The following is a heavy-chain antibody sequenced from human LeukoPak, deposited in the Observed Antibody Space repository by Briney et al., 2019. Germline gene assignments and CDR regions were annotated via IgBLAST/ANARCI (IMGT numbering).Heavy chain of an antibody. V-gene: IGHV1-46*01. D-gene: IGHD6-13*01. CDR2: INPSGGNT. CDR3: ASGAGGGTFSVGY. J-gene: IGHJ4*02. CDR1: GYTFTSYY. Sequence: ASVKVSCKASGYTFTSYYMHWVRQAPGQGLEWMGIINPSGGNTSYSQKFQGRVTVTRDTSSSTLYMELSSLRSEDTAVYYCASGAGGGTFSVGYWGQGTHLTVSS.